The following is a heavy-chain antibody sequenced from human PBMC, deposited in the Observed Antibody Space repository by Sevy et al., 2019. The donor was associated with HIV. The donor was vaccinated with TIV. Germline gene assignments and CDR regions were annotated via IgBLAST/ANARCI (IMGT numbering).Heavy chain of an antibody. V-gene: IGHV3-7*01. CDR1: GFTFTRYW. CDR2: INEDGSEK. Sequence: GGSLRLSCAASGFTFTRYWMSWVRHAPGKGLEWVANINEDGSEKYYVDSVKGRFTISRDNARKSLHLQMNSLRAEDTAIYYCARDVAAGDFWGQGTLVTVSS. D-gene: IGHD2-21*01. J-gene: IGHJ4*02. CDR3: ARDVAAGDF.